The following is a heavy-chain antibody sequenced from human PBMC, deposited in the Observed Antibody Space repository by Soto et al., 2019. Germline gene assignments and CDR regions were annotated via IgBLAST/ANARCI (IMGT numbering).Heavy chain of an antibody. V-gene: IGHV4-34*01. CDR3: ARGPGTVTGYYYYYMDV. Sequence: QVQLQQWGAGLLKPSETLSLTCAVYGGSFSGYYWSWIRQPPGKGLEWIGEINHSGSTNYNPSLKSRVTISVDTSKNQFSLKLSSVTDADTAVYYCARGPGTVTGYYYYYMDVWGKGTTVTVSS. CDR2: INHSGST. D-gene: IGHD1-1*01. J-gene: IGHJ6*03. CDR1: GGSFSGYY.